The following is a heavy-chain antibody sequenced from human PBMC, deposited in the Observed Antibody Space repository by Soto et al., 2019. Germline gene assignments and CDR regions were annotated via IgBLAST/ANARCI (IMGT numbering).Heavy chain of an antibody. CDR3: ARDLTVDCSGGTCSYYYYGMDV. CDR1: GITFSSYG. J-gene: IGHJ6*02. CDR2: IWHDGSKK. Sequence: QVQLVESGGRVVQPGRSLRLSCVASGITFSSYGMYWVRQAPGKGLEWVAVIWHDGSKKYYADSVKGRFTISRDNSKNTLYLQMNSLRGGDTAVYYCARDLTVDCSGGTCSYYYYGMDVWGQGTTVTVSS. V-gene: IGHV3-33*07. D-gene: IGHD2-15*01.